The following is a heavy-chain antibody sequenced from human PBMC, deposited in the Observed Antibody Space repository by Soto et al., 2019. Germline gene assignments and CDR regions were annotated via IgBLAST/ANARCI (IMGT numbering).Heavy chain of an antibody. CDR3: ARGGSHDYVGYNWFDP. D-gene: IGHD4-17*01. V-gene: IGHV1-69*01. CDR2: IIPIFGTE. J-gene: IGHJ5*02. Sequence: QVQLVQSGAEVKKHGSSVKVSCKASGGTFSSYAISWVRQAPGQGLEWMGGIIPIFGTENYAQKFQGRVTITADESTSTAYMELSSMRSEDTAVYYCARGGSHDYVGYNWFDPWGQGTLVTVSS. CDR1: GGTFSSYA.